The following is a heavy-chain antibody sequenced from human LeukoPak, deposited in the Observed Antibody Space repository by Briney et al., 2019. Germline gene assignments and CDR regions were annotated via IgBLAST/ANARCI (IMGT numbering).Heavy chain of an antibody. V-gene: IGHV1-69*05. CDR3: ARGGRNDFWSGYYDY. Sequence: SVKVSCNASGGTFSSYAISWVRQAPGQGGEWRGGIIPTFGTANYAQKFQGRVTITTAESTSTAYMELSSLRSEDTAVYYCARGGRNDFWSGYYDYWGQGTLVTVSS. CDR1: GGTFSSYA. CDR2: IIPTFGTA. D-gene: IGHD3-3*01. J-gene: IGHJ4*02.